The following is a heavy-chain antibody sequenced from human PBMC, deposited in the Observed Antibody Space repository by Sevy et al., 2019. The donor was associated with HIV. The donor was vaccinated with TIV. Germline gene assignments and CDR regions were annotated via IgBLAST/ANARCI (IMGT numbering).Heavy chain of an antibody. CDR3: ARGGVKYNSSSGGDYYYYGMDV. CDR1: GFTFSSYW. Sequence: GGSLRLSCAASGFTFSSYWMHWDRQAPGKGLVWVSRINSDGSSTSYADSVKGRYTISRDNAKNTLYLQMNSLRAEDTAVYYWARGGVKYNSSSGGDYYYYGMDVWGQGTTVTVSS. D-gene: IGHD6-6*01. V-gene: IGHV3-74*01. CDR2: INSDGSST. J-gene: IGHJ6*02.